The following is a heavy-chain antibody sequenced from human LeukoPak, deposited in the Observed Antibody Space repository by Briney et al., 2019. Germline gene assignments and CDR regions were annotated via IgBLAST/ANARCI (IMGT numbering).Heavy chain of an antibody. CDR1: GGSFSGYY. CDR3: ARGDSSWLFDY. D-gene: IGHD6-13*01. Sequence: SETLSLTCAVYGGSFSGYYWSWIRQPPGKGLEWIGEINHSGSTNYNPSLKSRVTISVDTSKNQFSLKLSSVTAADTAVYYCARGDSSWLFDYWGRGTLVTVSS. CDR2: INHSGST. V-gene: IGHV4-34*01. J-gene: IGHJ4*02.